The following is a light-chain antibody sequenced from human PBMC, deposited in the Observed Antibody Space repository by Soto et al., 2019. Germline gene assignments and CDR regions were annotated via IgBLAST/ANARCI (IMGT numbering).Light chain of an antibody. Sequence: DIPMTQPPSSLSASVGDRVTITCQASQDISNYLNWYQQKPGKAPKRLIYDASNLETGVPSRFSGSGSGTDFTFTISSLQPEDIATYYCQQYDNLPITFGQGTRLEI. CDR1: QDISNY. CDR2: DAS. CDR3: QQYDNLPIT. J-gene: IGKJ5*01. V-gene: IGKV1-33*01.